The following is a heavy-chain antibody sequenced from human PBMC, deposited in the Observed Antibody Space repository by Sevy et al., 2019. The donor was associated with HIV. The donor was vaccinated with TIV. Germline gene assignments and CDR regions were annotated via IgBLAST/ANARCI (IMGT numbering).Heavy chain of an antibody. J-gene: IGHJ4*02. D-gene: IGHD2-2*01. CDR2: ISPYTGDT. Sequence: ASVKVSCKASGYTFRSYGISWVRQAPGQGLEWMGWISPYTGDTDFAQKVQGRVSMTSDTSTSTAYMELRSLRSDDTAVYYCARDKPQGVLVLPGVMWGGVDYWGQGTLVTVSS. CDR1: GYTFRSYG. V-gene: IGHV1-18*01. CDR3: ARDKPQGVLVLPGVMWGGVDY.